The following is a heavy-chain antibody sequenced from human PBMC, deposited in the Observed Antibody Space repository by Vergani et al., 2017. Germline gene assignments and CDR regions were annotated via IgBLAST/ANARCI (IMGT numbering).Heavy chain of an antibody. D-gene: IGHD3-9*01. CDR2: IYTSGST. V-gene: IGHV4-4*07. J-gene: IGHJ2*01. CDR1: GGSISSYY. Sequence: QVQLQESGPGLVKPSETLSLTCTVSGGSISSYYWSWIRQPAGKGLEWIGRIYTSGSTSYNPSLKSRVTMSVDTSKNQFSLKLSSVTAADTAVYYCASAVRGEYDILTGYYFHWYFDLWGRGTLVTVSS. CDR3: ASAVRGEYDILTGYYFHWYFDL.